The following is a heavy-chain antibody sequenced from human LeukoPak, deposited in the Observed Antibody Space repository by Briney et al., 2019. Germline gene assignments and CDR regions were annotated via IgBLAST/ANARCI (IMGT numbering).Heavy chain of an antibody. Sequence: GGSLRLSCTVSGFSFSTYGMHWVRQAPGKGLEWVSAISGSGGSTYYADSVKGRFTISRDNSKNTLYLQMNSLRAEDTAVYYCVPRNEWSCCMDVWGKGTTVTVSS. CDR2: ISGSGGST. V-gene: IGHV3-23*01. CDR3: VPRNEWSCCMDV. J-gene: IGHJ6*03. D-gene: IGHD3-3*01. CDR1: GFSFSTYG.